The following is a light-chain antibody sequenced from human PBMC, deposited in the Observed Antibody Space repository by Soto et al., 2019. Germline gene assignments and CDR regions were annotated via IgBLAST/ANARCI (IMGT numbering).Light chain of an antibody. J-gene: IGLJ3*02. CDR1: ASDVGTNNY. Sequence: QSALTQPASVSGSPGQSITISCTGTASDVGTNNYVSWYQQYPGRAPQLIIYEVSQRPSGISDRFFGSKSGDTASLTISGLQAEDEADYYCSSYSGSNNWVFGGGTQLTVL. CDR2: EVS. CDR3: SSYSGSNNWV. V-gene: IGLV2-14*01.